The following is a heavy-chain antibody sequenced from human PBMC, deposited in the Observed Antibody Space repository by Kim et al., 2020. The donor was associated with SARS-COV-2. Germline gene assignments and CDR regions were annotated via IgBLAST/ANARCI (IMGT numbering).Heavy chain of an antibody. V-gene: IGHV1-69*04. CDR1: GDTFGTHS. CDR3: ARDRGRGTDVFDI. Sequence: SVKVSCKASGDTFGTHSISWVRQAPGQGLEWMGRSVPILGIANYAQDFQGRVTLSADQSTNTAYMELSSLRSEDTALYYCARDRGRGTDVFDIWGQGTM. D-gene: IGHD3-16*01. J-gene: IGHJ3*02. CDR2: SVPILGIA.